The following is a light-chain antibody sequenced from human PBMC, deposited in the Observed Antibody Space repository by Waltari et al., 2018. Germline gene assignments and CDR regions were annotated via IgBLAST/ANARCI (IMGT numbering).Light chain of an antibody. J-gene: IGLJ1*01. CDR2: DVN. V-gene: IGLV2-14*03. Sequence: YQQYPDKAPKFIIYDVNKRPSGVSNRFSGSKSGNTASLTISGLQAEDEADYYCSSFTTISTYVFGTGTKVTVL. CDR3: SSFTTISTYV.